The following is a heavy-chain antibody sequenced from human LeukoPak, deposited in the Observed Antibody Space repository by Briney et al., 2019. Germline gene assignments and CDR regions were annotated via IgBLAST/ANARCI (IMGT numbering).Heavy chain of an antibody. Sequence: ASVKVSCTASGYTLTSYYLHWVRQAPGQGLEWMAIINPSGDTTSHAQKFQGRVTVTRDTSASTVYMELSSLRSENTAVYYCASVYKNGMDVWGQGTTVTVSS. CDR3: ASVYKNGMDV. V-gene: IGHV1-46*01. CDR2: INPSGDTT. CDR1: GYTLTSYY. D-gene: IGHD5-24*01. J-gene: IGHJ6*02.